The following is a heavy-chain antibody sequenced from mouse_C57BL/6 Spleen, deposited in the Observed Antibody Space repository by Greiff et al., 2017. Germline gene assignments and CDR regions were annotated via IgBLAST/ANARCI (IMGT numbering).Heavy chain of an antibody. Sequence: EVMLVESGEGLVKPGGSLKLSCAASGFTFSSYAMSWVRQTPEKRLEWVAYISSGGDYIYYADTVKGRFTISRDNARNTLYLQMSSLKSEDTAMYYCTRDGYYKENAMDYWGKGTSVTVSS. D-gene: IGHD2-3*01. V-gene: IGHV5-9-1*02. CDR1: GFTFSSYA. CDR3: TRDGYYKENAMDY. J-gene: IGHJ4*01. CDR2: ISSGGDYI.